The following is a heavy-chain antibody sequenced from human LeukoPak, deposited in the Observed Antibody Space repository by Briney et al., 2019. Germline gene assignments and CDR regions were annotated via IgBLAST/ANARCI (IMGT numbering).Heavy chain of an antibody. J-gene: IGHJ4*02. CDR1: GGSFSGYY. Sequence: SETLSLTCAVYGGSFSGYYWNWIRQPPGKGLEWIGEINHSGSTNYNPSLKSRVTISVDTSKNQFSLKLSSVTAADTAVYYCARGGVVPAATDFDYWGQGTLVTVSS. CDR3: ARGGVVPAATDFDY. CDR2: INHSGST. D-gene: IGHD2-2*01. V-gene: IGHV4-34*01.